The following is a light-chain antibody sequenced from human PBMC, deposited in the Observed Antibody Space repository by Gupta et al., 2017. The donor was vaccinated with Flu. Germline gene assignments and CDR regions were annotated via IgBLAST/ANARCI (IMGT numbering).Light chain of an antibody. J-gene: IGLJ1*01. CDR2: YVT. CDR1: SSDVGGSDY. V-gene: IGLV2-14*01. Sequence: QSALTQPASVSESPGQSITISCTGTSSDVGGSDYVSWYQQHPDKAPKLIIYYVTNRPSGVSSRFSGSKSGNKASPTITGLQAEDETDYYCSSYTSTSTFYVFGTGTKVTVI. CDR3: SSYTSTSTFYV.